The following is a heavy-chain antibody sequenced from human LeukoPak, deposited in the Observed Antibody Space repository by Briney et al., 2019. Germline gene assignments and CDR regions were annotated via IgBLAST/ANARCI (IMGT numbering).Heavy chain of an antibody. Sequence: GRSLRLSCAASGFTFDDYAMHWVRQAPGKGLEWVSGISWKSGSIGYADSVKGRFTISRDNAKNSLYLQMNSLRAEDTALYYCAKGPRYSSGWYYFDYWGQGTLVTVSS. V-gene: IGHV3-9*01. CDR1: GFTFDDYA. D-gene: IGHD6-19*01. CDR2: ISWKSGSI. J-gene: IGHJ4*02. CDR3: AKGPRYSSGWYYFDY.